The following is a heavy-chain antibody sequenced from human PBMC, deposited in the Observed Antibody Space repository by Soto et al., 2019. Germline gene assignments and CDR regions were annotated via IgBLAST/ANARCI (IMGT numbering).Heavy chain of an antibody. V-gene: IGHV4-39*01. Sequence: QVQLQESGPGLVMPSETLSLTCSVSGDSISGSPYYWGWIRQPPGKRLEWIGSIFHDGYIVYTPCLRSRVTISVDTAKNQFSLKLTSVAAADPAIYFCARLQTAVPHYWGQGILVTVSS. CDR1: GDSISGSPYY. D-gene: IGHD6-13*01. CDR2: IFHDGYI. J-gene: IGHJ4*02. CDR3: ARLQTAVPHY.